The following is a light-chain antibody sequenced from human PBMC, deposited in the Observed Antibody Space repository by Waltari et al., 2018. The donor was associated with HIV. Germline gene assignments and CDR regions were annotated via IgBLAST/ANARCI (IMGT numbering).Light chain of an antibody. CDR1: SPNIRAGYD. J-gene: IGLJ3*02. CDR3: QSHDRSLSGPWV. CDR2: SNI. Sequence: QSVLTQPPSVSGAPGQTVTISCDGSSPNIRAGYDVHWVKQVPGTSPKLVIYSNINRPSGVPDRFSASKSGTSASLAITGLQAEDEAHYYYQSHDRSLSGPWVFGGGTKLTVL. V-gene: IGLV1-40*01.